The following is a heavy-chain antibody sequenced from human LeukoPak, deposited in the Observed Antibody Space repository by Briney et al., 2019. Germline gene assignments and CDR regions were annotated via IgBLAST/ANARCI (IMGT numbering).Heavy chain of an antibody. V-gene: IGHV1-69*01. CDR3: ARDQYDFWSGPSLPASYYMDV. Sequence: SVKVSCTASGVSFRRHAISWVRLAPGQGLEWMGGVTSGTTNYAQKFQGRVTITADESTSTAYMELNSLTSEDTAVYYCARDQYDFWSGPSLPASYYMDVWGKGTTVTVSS. CDR1: GVSFRRHA. J-gene: IGHJ6*03. D-gene: IGHD3-3*01. CDR2: VTSGTT.